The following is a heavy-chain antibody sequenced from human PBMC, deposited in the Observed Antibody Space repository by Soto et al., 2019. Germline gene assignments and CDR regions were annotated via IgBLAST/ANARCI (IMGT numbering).Heavy chain of an antibody. CDR3: TRACWFPDLSFD. J-gene: IGHJ4*02. CDR1: GFTFSSFD. CDR2: ISSSGSTE. Sequence: EVQLVESGGGLVQPGGSLRLSCAASGFTFSSFDLHWVRQAPGKGLEWISYISSSGSTEYYEYSVEGRFTISRDKANNSVYLPMKGMRGDDEALFYCTRACWFPDLSFDWGQGALVTVSS. V-gene: IGHV3-48*03. D-gene: IGHD3-10*01.